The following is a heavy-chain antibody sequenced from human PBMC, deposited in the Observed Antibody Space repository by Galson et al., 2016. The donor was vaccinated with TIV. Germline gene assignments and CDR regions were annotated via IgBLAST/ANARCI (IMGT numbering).Heavy chain of an antibody. D-gene: IGHD3-22*01. CDR1: GGIFNNYG. CDR3: ARAGGGYHDTYWYFDL. J-gene: IGHJ2*01. V-gene: IGHV1-69*13. CDR2: IIAIFGVT. Sequence: SVKVSCKASGGIFNNYGISWVRQAPGQGLEWMGGIIAIFGVTNYAQKFQGRVTITADESTSTVSMELSSLRSDDTAVYYCARAGGGYHDTYWYFDLWGRGTLVTVSS.